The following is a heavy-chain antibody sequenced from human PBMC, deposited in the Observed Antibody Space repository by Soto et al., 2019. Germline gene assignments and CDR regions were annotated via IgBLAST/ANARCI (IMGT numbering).Heavy chain of an antibody. D-gene: IGHD5-12*01. CDR1: GYTFTSYE. Sequence: QVQLVQSGAEVKKPGASVKVSCKASGYTFTSYEMYWVRQAPGQGLEWMGIISPSDGSTTYAQKFQGRVAMTRDTSTSTVYMELSSLGSEDTAVYYCARARRGGYNTFDYWGQGTLVTVSS. CDR2: ISPSDGST. CDR3: ARARRGGYNTFDY. V-gene: IGHV1-46*01. J-gene: IGHJ4*02.